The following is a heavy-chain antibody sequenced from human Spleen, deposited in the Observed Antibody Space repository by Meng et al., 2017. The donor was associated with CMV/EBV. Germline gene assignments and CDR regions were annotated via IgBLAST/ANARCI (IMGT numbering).Heavy chain of an antibody. V-gene: IGHV1-46*01. CDR3: ARAGYCSSTSCYYFDY. CDR2: INPSGGST. D-gene: IGHD2-2*01. CDR1: GYTFTSYY. J-gene: IGHJ4*02. Sequence: ASVKVSCKASGYTFTSYYMHWVRQAPGQGLEWMGIINPSGGSTSYAQKFQGRVTMTRDTSISTAYMELSRLRSDDTAVYYCARAGYCSSTSCYYFDYWGQGTLVTVSS.